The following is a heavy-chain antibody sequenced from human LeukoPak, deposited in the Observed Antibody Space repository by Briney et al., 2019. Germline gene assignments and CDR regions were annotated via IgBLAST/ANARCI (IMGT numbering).Heavy chain of an antibody. Sequence: GGSLRLSCAASGFPFSSYSMNWVRQAPGRGLEWVSSISSSSSYIYYADSVKGRFTISRDNAKNSLYLQMNSLRAEDTAVYYCASRRKWAFDIWGQGTMVTVSS. CDR2: ISSSSSYI. J-gene: IGHJ3*02. D-gene: IGHD1-26*01. V-gene: IGHV3-21*01. CDR3: ASRRKWAFDI. CDR1: GFPFSSYS.